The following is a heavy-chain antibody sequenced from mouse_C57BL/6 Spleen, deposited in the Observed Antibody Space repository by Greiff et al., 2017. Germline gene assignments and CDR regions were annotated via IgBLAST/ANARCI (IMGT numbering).Heavy chain of an antibody. J-gene: IGHJ2*01. CDR2: IDPSDSET. CDR1: GYTFTSYW. D-gene: IGHD1-1*01. CDR3: ATYGSSYGFDY. Sequence: QVQLQQPGAELVRPGSSVKLSCTASGYTFTSYWMHWVKQRPIQGLEWIGNIDPSDSETHYNQKFKDKATLTVDKSSSTAYMQLSSLTSEDSAVYYCATYGSSYGFDYWGQGTTLTVSS. V-gene: IGHV1-52*01.